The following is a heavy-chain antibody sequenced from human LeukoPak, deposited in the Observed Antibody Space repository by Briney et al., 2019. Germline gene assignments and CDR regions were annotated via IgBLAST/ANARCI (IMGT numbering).Heavy chain of an antibody. Sequence: GGSLRLSCAASGFTFSNYWMHWVRQAPGKGLVYVSRINSDGSSANYADSVQGRFTISGDNAKNTLYLQMNSLRAEDTGLYYCAGAADNWFDPWGQGTLVTVSS. CDR1: GFTFSNYW. CDR2: INSDGSSA. CDR3: AGAADNWFDP. J-gene: IGHJ5*02. D-gene: IGHD4-17*01. V-gene: IGHV3-74*01.